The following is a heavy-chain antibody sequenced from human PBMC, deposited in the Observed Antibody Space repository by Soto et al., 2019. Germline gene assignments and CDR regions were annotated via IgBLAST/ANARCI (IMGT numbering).Heavy chain of an antibody. CDR1: GRSFSGYY. CDR2: INHSGST. CDR3: ARGRTRKVRGVIPSILDY. Sequence: QVQLQQWGAGLLKPSETLSLTCAVYGRSFSGYYWSWIRQPPGKGLEWIGEINHSGSTNYNPSLKSRVTISVDTSKNQFSLKLSSVTAADTAVYYCARGRTRKVRGVIPSILDYWGQGTLVTVSS. J-gene: IGHJ4*02. V-gene: IGHV4-34*01. D-gene: IGHD3-10*01.